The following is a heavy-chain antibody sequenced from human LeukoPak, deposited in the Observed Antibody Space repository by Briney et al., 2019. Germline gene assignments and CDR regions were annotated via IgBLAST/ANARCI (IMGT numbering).Heavy chain of an antibody. CDR3: ARHYPMGEYYFDY. D-gene: IGHD1-26*01. J-gene: IGHJ4*02. V-gene: IGHV1-69*02. Sequence: SVKVSCKASGGTFSSYTISWVRQAPGQGLEWMGRIIPILGIANYAQKFQGRVTITADKSTSTAYMELSSLRSEDTAVYYCARHYPMGEYYFDYWGQGTLVTVSS. CDR1: GGTFSSYT. CDR2: IIPILGIA.